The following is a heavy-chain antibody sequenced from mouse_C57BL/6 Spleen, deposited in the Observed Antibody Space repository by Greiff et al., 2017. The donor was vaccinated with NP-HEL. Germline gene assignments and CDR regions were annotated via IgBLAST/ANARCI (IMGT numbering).Heavy chain of an antibody. CDR3: ARWDYYYGSSKGYYAMDY. CDR1: GYTFTSYG. V-gene: IGHV1-81*01. CDR2: IYPRSGNT. Sequence: QVQLQQSGAELARPGASVKLSCKASGYTFTSYGISWVKQRTGQGLEWIGEIYPRSGNTYYNEKFKGKATLTADKFSSTAYMELRGLTSEDSAVYFCARWDYYYGSSKGYYAMDYWGQGTSVTVSS. D-gene: IGHD1-1*01. J-gene: IGHJ4*01.